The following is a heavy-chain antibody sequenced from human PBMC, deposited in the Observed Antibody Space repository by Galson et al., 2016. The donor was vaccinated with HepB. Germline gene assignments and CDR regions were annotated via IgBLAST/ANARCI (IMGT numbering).Heavy chain of an antibody. J-gene: IGHJ3*02. CDR1: GDSIRNYY. CDR2: IYYSGTT. Sequence: SETLSLTCTVSGDSIRNYYWSWIRQSPGKGLEWIGYIYYSGTTKYNPSLESRVSMSVDTSKNQISLKLNSVTAAATAVYYCARGLAGRGLARGRDVFDIWGQGTLVTVSS. V-gene: IGHV4-59*01. D-gene: IGHD6-19*01. CDR3: ARGLAGRGLARGRDVFDI.